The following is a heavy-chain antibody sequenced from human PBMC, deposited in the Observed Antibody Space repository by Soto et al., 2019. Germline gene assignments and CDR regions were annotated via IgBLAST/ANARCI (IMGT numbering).Heavy chain of an antibody. D-gene: IGHD3-10*01. J-gene: IGHJ4*02. V-gene: IGHV4-39*01. CDR3: ARHFALLWFGELLPYYFDY. Sequence: QLQLQESGPGLVKPSETLSLTCTVSGGSISSSSYYWGWIRQPPEKGLEWIGSIYYSGSTYYNPSLKSRVTISVDTSKNQFSLKLSSVTAADTAVYYCARHFALLWFGELLPYYFDYWGQGTLVTVSS. CDR2: IYYSGST. CDR1: GGSISSSSYY.